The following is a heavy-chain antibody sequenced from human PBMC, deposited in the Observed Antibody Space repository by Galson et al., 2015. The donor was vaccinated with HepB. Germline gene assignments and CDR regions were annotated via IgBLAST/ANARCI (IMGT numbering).Heavy chain of an antibody. Sequence: QSGAEVKKPGESLRISCKGSGYIFTTYWINWVRQMPGKGLEWMGRIDPSDFYTDYSPSFQGHVSISADKSVNTAFLYWSSLKASDTAIYYRARQSKIVVPASDQHGMDVWGQGTTVTVSS. J-gene: IGHJ6*02. CDR1: GYIFTTYW. V-gene: IGHV5-10-1*01. CDR3: ARQSKIVVPASDQHGMDV. CDR2: IDPSDFYT. D-gene: IGHD3-22*01.